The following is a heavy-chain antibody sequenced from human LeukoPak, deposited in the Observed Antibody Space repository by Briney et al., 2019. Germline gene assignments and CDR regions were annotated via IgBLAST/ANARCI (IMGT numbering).Heavy chain of an antibody. Sequence: GESLKISCKGSGYSFTSYWIGWVRQMPGKGLEWMGIIYPGDSDTRYSPSFQGQVTISADKSISTAYLQWSSLKASDTAMYYCARTKGLGPAAQIRYYYYGMDVWGQGTTVTVSS. V-gene: IGHV5-51*01. D-gene: IGHD2-2*01. CDR1: GYSFTSYW. J-gene: IGHJ6*02. CDR3: ARTKGLGPAAQIRYYYYGMDV. CDR2: IYPGDSDT.